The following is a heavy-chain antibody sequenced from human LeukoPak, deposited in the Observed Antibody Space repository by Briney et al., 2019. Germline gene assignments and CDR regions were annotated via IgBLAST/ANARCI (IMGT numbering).Heavy chain of an antibody. D-gene: IGHD3-10*01. V-gene: IGHV4-38-2*02. CDR3: ARLGVYYGSGSYYNGVWFDP. CDR1: NYSISRTYH. CDR2: VYHSGTT. Sequence: PSETLSLTCTVSNYSISRTYHWGWIRQPPGKGLEWIGTVYHSGTTYYNPSLKSRVTISVDTSKNQFSLKLSSVTAADTAVYYCARLGVYYGSGSYYNGVWFDPWGQGTLVTVSS. J-gene: IGHJ5*02.